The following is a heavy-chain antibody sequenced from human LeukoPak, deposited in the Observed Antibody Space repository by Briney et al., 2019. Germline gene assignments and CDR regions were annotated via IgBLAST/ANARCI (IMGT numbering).Heavy chain of an antibody. CDR3: ARHLGVAVAADAFDI. V-gene: IGHV4-59*08. CDR1: SGSISSYY. D-gene: IGHD6-19*01. CDR2: TYYSGTT. J-gene: IGHJ3*02. Sequence: SETLSLTCTVSSGSISSYYCSWIRQPQGNGLEWIGYTYYSGTTKYNPSLKSRVTISADTSKNQFSLKIRSLTAADTAVYYCARHLGVAVAADAFDIWGQGTMVTVSS.